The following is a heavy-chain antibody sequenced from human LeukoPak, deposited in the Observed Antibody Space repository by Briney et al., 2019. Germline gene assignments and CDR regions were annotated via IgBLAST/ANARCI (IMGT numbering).Heavy chain of an antibody. D-gene: IGHD2/OR15-2a*01. CDR3: AKVSKGGSTRWFDP. Sequence: GASLRLSCAASGFTFSSYAMSWVRQAPGKGLEWVSVISGSGGGASYADSVKGRFTISRDNSKNTLYLRMNSLRAEDTAVYYCAKVSKGGSTRWFDPWGQGTLVTVSS. J-gene: IGHJ5*02. CDR2: ISGSGGGA. CDR1: GFTFSSYA. V-gene: IGHV3-23*01.